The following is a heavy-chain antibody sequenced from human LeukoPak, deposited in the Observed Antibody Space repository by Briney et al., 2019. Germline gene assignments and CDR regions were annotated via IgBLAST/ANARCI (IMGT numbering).Heavy chain of an antibody. J-gene: IGHJ4*02. CDR2: IKQDGSEG. V-gene: IGHV3-7*01. Sequence: GGSLRLSCAASKFFFHGYWMSWVRQAPGKGLAWVANIKQDGSEGYYMDSVKGRFTISRDNAKNLLFLQMNSLRPDDTAVYYCARLNFWSNSYAAPFDSWGQGSLVTVSS. D-gene: IGHD3-16*01. CDR3: ARLNFWSNSYAAPFDS. CDR1: KFFFHGYW.